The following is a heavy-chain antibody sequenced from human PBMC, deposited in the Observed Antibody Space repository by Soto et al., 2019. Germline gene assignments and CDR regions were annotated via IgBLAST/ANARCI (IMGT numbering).Heavy chain of an antibody. Sequence: QVQLQESGPGLVKPSQTLSLTCAISGDSVSSYSAAWNWIRLSPSRGLEWLARTYYRSRWYNDYSEFVRSQITVKPDTSKNQFSLQLTSVPPDDPAVYYCAGTTSHQWYYMDVWGKGTTVTVSS. D-gene: IGHD1-7*01. CDR1: GDSVSSYSAA. CDR3: AGTTSHQWYYMDV. J-gene: IGHJ6*03. V-gene: IGHV6-1*01. CDR2: TYYRSRWYN.